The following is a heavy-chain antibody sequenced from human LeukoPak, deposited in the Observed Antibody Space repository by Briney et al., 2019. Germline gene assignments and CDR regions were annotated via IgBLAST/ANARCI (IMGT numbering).Heavy chain of an antibody. D-gene: IGHD6-13*01. CDR1: GFTFNTYW. Sequence: GGSLRLSCAASGFTFNTYWMHWVRQGPGKGLVWVSRITSDGSSANYADSVKGRFTISRDNVKNTLYLQMNSLRAEDTAVYYCAREKQEPYWYFDLWGRGTLVTVSS. CDR2: ITSDGSSA. CDR3: AREKQEPYWYFDL. J-gene: IGHJ2*01. V-gene: IGHV3-74*01.